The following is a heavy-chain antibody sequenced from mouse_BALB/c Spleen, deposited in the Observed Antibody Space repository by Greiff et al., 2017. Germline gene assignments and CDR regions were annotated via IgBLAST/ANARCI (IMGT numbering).Heavy chain of an antibody. D-gene: IGHD2-2*01. Sequence: EVLLVESGGGLVQPGGSRKLSCAASGFTFSSFGMHWVRQAPEKGLEWVAYISSGSSTIYYADTVKGRFTISRDNPKNTLFLQMTSLRSEDTAMYYCARGVMIDYWGQGTTLTVSS. CDR2: ISSGSSTI. CDR3: ARGVMIDY. CDR1: GFTFSSFG. J-gene: IGHJ2*01. V-gene: IGHV5-17*02.